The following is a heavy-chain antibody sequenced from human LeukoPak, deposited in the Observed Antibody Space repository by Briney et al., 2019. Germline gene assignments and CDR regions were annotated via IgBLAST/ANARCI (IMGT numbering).Heavy chain of an antibody. D-gene: IGHD1-26*01. V-gene: IGHV1-69*04. J-gene: IGHJ4*02. Sequence: SVKVSCKASGGTFSSYAISWVRQAPGQGLEWMGRIIPILGIANYAQKFQGRVTITADKSTSTAYMELSSLRSEDTAVYYCASGRLRIVGATTNYFDYWGQGTLVTVSS. CDR2: IIPILGIA. CDR1: GGTFSSYA. CDR3: ASGRLRIVGATTNYFDY.